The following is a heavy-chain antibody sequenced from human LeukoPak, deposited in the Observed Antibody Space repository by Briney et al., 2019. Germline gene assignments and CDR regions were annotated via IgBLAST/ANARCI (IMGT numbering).Heavy chain of an antibody. V-gene: IGHV1-2*02. CDR2: IYPNNGGT. Sequence: ASVTVSFTASGYTFTDYHLYWVRQAPGQGLEWMGWIYPNNGGTNYAQTFQGRVTITRDTSISTAYMELSRLRSDDTAVYYCGRDGDSVMVEFDYWGQGTLVTVSS. D-gene: IGHD5-18*01. J-gene: IGHJ4*02. CDR3: GRDGDSVMVEFDY. CDR1: GYTFTDYH.